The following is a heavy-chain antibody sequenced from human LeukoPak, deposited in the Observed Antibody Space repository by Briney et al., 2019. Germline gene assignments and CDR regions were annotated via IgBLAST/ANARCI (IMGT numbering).Heavy chain of an antibody. CDR3: AKDRCPNGVCYDCMDV. J-gene: IGHJ6*02. Sequence: GRSLRLSCAASGFTFDDYAMHWVRRAPGKGLEGVSGISWNSGSIDYADSVKGRFTISRDNAKNTLYLQMNSLRAEDTALYYCAKDRCPNGVCYDCMDVWGQGTTVTVSS. V-gene: IGHV3-9*01. CDR1: GFTFDDYA. D-gene: IGHD2-8*01. CDR2: ISWNSGSI.